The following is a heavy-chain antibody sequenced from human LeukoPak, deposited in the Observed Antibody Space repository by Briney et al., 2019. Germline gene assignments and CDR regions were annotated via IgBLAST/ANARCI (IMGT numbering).Heavy chain of an antibody. J-gene: IGHJ4*02. CDR1: GFTFSSYS. CDR2: ISSSSHTI. V-gene: IGHV3-48*01. CDR3: ATDLSARDDY. Sequence: PGGSLRLSCAASGFTFSSYSMNWVRQAPGKGLEWISYISSSSHTIYYADSVRGRFTISRDNAKNSLYLQMNSLRAEDTAVYYCATDLSARDDYWGQGTLVTVSS.